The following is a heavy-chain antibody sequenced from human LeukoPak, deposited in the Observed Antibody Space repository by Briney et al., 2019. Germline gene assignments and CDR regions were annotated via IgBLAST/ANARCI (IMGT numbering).Heavy chain of an antibody. CDR2: ISNSGNTI. CDR1: GFAFSSYS. D-gene: IGHD2-2*01. V-gene: IGHV3-48*04. J-gene: IGHJ5*02. CDR3: AAYCSSTSCPNWFDP. Sequence: GGSLRLSCAASGFAFSSYSMNWVRQAPRKGLEWISYISNSGNTIYYADSVKGRFTISRDNAKNSLYLQMNSLRAEDTALYYCAAYCSSTSCPNWFDPWGQGTLVTVSS.